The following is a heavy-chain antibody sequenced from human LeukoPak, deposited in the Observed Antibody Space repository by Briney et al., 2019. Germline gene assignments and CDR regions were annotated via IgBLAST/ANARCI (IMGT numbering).Heavy chain of an antibody. D-gene: IGHD6-19*01. Sequence: SETLSLTCTVSGGSIRSSYYYWGWIRQPPGKGLEWIGSIYDSGSTYYNPSLKSRVTISVDTSKNQFSLKLNSVTAADTAVYYCASRTPPPYSGWSRPYSYYYGMDVWAKGPRSPSP. CDR3: ASRTPPPYSGWSRPYSYYYGMDV. CDR1: GGSIRSSYYY. V-gene: IGHV4-39*01. CDR2: IYDSGST. J-gene: IGHJ6*02.